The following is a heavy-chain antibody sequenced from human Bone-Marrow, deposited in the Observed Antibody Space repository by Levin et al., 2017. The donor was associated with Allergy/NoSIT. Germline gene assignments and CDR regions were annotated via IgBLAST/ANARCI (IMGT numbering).Heavy chain of an antibody. Sequence: ASVKVSCKTSGYTFTSYNVYWVRQATGQRLEWMGYINPNSGNTAYARKFQGRVTMTRNSSITTAYMELSSLRSEDTAMYYCARGDCYSGSCYGPDWFDPWGQGTQVTVSS. J-gene: IGHJ5*02. CDR1: GYTFTSYN. CDR2: INPNSGNT. D-gene: IGHD2-15*01. V-gene: IGHV1-8*01. CDR3: ARGDCYSGSCYGPDWFDP.